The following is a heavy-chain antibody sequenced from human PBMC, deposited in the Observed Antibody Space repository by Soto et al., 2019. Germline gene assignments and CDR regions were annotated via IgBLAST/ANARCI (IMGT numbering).Heavy chain of an antibody. J-gene: IGHJ4*02. CDR1: GGSISSYY. D-gene: IGHD6-19*01. CDR2: IYYSGST. CDR3: AREGIAVAGSDGSYFDY. V-gene: IGHV4-59*01. Sequence: PSETLSLTCTVSGGSISSYYWSWIRQPPGKGLEWIGYIYYSGSTNYNPSLKSRVTISVDTSKNQFSLKLSSVTAADTAVYYCAREGIAVAGSDGSYFDYWGQGTLVTVSS.